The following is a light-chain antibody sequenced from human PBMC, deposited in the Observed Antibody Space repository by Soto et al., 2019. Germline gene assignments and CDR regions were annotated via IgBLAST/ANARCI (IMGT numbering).Light chain of an antibody. CDR1: QSIRTN. CDR2: DAS. CDR3: QQYNDWPPLT. Sequence: EIMMTQSPATVSVSPGERATLSCRASQSIRTNVAWYQQKPGQALRLLIYDASTRATGLSSRFSGSGSGTEFTLTISSLQSDDVAIYYGQQYNDWPPLTFGGGTRLEI. V-gene: IGKV3-15*01. J-gene: IGKJ4*01.